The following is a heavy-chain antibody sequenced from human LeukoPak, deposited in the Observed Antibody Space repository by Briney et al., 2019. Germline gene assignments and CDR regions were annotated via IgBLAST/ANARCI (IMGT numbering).Heavy chain of an antibody. CDR1: GFTFSSYA. CDR2: ISGSGGST. CDR3: AKDGFLEWLLPTYYYYYMDV. J-gene: IGHJ6*03. Sequence: PGGSLRLSCAASGFTFSSYAMSWVRQAPGKGLEWVSAISGSGGSTYYADSVKGRFTISRDNSKNTLYLQMNSLRAEDTAVYYCAKDGFLEWLLPTYYYYYMDVWGKGTTVTVSS. V-gene: IGHV3-23*01. D-gene: IGHD3-3*01.